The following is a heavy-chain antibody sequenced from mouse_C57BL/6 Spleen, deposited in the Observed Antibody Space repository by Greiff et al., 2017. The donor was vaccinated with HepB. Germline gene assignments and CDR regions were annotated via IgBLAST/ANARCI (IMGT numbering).Heavy chain of an antibody. CDR3: ARLYGSSYGYFDV. D-gene: IGHD1-1*01. J-gene: IGHJ1*03. Sequence: EVKLVESGGGLVKPGGSLKLSCAASGFTFSDYGMHWVRQAPEKGLEWVAYISSGSSTIYYADTVKGRFTISRDNAKNTLFLQMTSLRSEDTAMYYCARLYGSSYGYFDVWGTGTTVTVSS. V-gene: IGHV5-17*01. CDR2: ISSGSSTI. CDR1: GFTFSDYG.